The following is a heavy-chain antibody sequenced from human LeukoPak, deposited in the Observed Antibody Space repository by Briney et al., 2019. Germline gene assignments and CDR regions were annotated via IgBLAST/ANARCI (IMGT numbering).Heavy chain of an antibody. CDR3: ASGRGFGESHDAFDI. CDR1: GYTFTRYY. D-gene: IGHD3-10*01. J-gene: IGHJ3*02. V-gene: IGHV1-2*02. CDR2: INPNSGGT. Sequence: VASVKVSCKAHGYTFTRYYMNWVRQAPGQGLDCIGLINPNSGGTNYAQKFQGRVTMTRYTSISTAYMELSRLTSDDTAVYYCASGRGFGESHDAFDIWGQGTMVTVSS.